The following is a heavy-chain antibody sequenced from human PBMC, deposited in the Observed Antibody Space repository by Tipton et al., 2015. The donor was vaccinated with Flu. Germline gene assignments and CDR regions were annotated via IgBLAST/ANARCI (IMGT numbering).Heavy chain of an antibody. CDR2: INHSGST. CDR1: GGSFSGYY. J-gene: IGHJ4*02. V-gene: IGHV4-34*01. Sequence: TLSLTCAVYGGSFSGYYWSWIRQPPGKGLEWIGEINHSGSTNYNPSLKSRVTISVDTSKNQFSLKLSSVTAADTAVYYCARDRSIAAAGSGFFDLRGPGTLVPVSS. D-gene: IGHD6-13*01. CDR3: ARDRSIAAAGSGFFDL.